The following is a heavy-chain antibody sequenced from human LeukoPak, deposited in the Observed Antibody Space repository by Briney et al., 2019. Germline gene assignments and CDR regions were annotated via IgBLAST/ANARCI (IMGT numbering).Heavy chain of an antibody. D-gene: IGHD4-17*01. CDR2: INAKSGVT. J-gene: IGHJ4*02. CDR3: ASYGDFSHNLDY. V-gene: IGHV1-2*02. CDR1: RYTFSGYY. Sequence: SVKVSCKASRYTFSGYYVHWVRQAPGQGLEWMGWINAKSGVTNYAQNFQGRVTMTRDTSISTVYMELSSLRSDDTAVYYCASYGDFSHNLDYWGQGTLVTVSS.